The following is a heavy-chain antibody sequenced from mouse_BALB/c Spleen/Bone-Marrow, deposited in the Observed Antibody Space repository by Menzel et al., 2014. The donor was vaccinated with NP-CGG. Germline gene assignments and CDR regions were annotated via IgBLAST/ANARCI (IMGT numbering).Heavy chain of an antibody. D-gene: IGHD2-1*01. Sequence: QFQLQQSGAELVRPGSSVKISCKASGYVFSTYWMNWVKQRPGQGLEGIGQIYPGDGDTNYNGKFKDKVILTADKSSSTAYIQLSSLTSEDSAVYFCARSGKGAMDYWGQGTSVTVSS. CDR3: ARSGKGAMDY. CDR1: GYVFSTYW. V-gene: IGHV1-80*01. CDR2: IYPGDGDT. J-gene: IGHJ4*01.